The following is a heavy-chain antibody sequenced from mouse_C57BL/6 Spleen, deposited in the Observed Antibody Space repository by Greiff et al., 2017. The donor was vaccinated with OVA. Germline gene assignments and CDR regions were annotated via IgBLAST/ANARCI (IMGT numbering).Heavy chain of an antibody. J-gene: IGHJ4*01. V-gene: IGHV1-85*01. CDR1: GYTFTSYD. Sequence: QVQLQQSGPELVKPGASVKLSCKASGYTFTSYDINWVKQRPGQGLEWIGWIYPRDGSTKYNEKFKGKATLTVDTSSSTAYMELHSLTSEDSAVYFVARSDRTSFSYARDYWGQGPSVPV. CDR3: ARSDRTSFSYARDY. CDR2: IYPRDGST.